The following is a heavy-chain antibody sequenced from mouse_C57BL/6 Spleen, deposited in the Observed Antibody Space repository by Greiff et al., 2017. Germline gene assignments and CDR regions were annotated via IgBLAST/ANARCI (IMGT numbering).Heavy chain of an antibody. D-gene: IGHD1-1*01. J-gene: IGHJ3*01. Sequence: VQLKESGPGMVKPSQSLSLTCTVTGYSITSGYDWHWIRHFPGNKLEWMGYISYSGSTNYNPSLKSRISITHDTSKNHFFLKLNSVTTEDTATYYCARGGSSYPFAYWGQGTLVTVSA. CDR1: GYSITSGYD. V-gene: IGHV3-1*01. CDR3: ARGGSSYPFAY. CDR2: ISYSGST.